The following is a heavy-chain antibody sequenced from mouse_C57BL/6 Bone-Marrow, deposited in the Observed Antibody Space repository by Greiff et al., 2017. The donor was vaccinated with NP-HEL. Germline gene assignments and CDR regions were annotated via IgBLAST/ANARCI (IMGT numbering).Heavy chain of an antibody. Sequence: EVKLMESGGGLVKPGGSLKLSCAASGFTFSDYGMHWVRQAPEKGLEWVAYISSGSSTIYYADTVKGRFTISRDNAKNTLFLQMTSLRSEDTAMYYCARELYYYAMDDWGQGTSVTVSS. CDR3: ARELYYYAMDD. V-gene: IGHV5-17*01. CDR2: ISSGSSTI. CDR1: GFTFSDYG. J-gene: IGHJ4*01. D-gene: IGHD4-1*01.